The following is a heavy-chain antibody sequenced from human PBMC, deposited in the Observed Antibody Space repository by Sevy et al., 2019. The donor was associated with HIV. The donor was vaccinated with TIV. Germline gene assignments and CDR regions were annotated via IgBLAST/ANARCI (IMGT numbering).Heavy chain of an antibody. J-gene: IGHJ4*02. Sequence: GGSLRLSCTASGFIFGDYGMSWVRQAPGKGLEWIAFFKSKIHGGTTENAASVKGRFTISRENSKNIVYLQMSNLKTEDKAVYYCTRWSGSQSIFDYWGQGTLVTVSS. D-gene: IGHD3-3*01. CDR2: FKSKIHGGTT. CDR3: TRWSGSQSIFDY. V-gene: IGHV3-49*04. CDR1: GFIFGDYG.